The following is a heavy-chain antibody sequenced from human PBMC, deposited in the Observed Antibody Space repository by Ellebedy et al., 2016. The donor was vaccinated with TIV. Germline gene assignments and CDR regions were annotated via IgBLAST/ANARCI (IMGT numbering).Heavy chain of an antibody. V-gene: IGHV1-46*01. CDR3: ARSHGSGSTPPNYYYYYGMDV. CDR2: INPSGGST. D-gene: IGHD3-10*01. J-gene: IGHJ6*02. CDR1: GYTFTSYY. Sequence: ASVKVSXXASGYTFTSYYMHWVRQAPGQGLEWMGIINPSGGSTSYAQKFQGWVTMTRDTSISTAYMELSRLRSDDTAVYYCARSHGSGSTPPNYYYYYGMDVWGQGTTVTVSS.